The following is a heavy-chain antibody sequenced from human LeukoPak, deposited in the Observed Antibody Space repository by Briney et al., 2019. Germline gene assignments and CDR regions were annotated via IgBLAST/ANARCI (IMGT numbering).Heavy chain of an antibody. D-gene: IGHD3-16*02. CDR3: ARALDSLGGLSLPDY. CDR1: GYTFTSYA. Sequence: GASVKVSCKASGYTFTSYAMNWVRQAPGQGLEWMGWINTNTGNPTYAQGFTGRFVFSLDTSVSTAYLRISSLKADDTAVYFCARALDSLGGLSLPDYWGQGTLVTVSS. V-gene: IGHV7-4-1*02. J-gene: IGHJ4*02. CDR2: INTNTGNP.